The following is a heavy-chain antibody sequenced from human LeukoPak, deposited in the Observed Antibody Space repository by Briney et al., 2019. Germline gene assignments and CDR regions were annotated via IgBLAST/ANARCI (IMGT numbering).Heavy chain of an antibody. CDR3: ARGRYYDNSVYYYFDY. CDR1: GFTFSSYA. J-gene: IGHJ4*02. D-gene: IGHD3-22*01. CDR2: ISGSGGST. Sequence: GGSLRLSCAASGFTFSSYAKRWVRQAPGMGLAWVSAISGSGGSTYYADSVKDRFTISRDTSKNTLYLQMNSLRAEDTAVYYCARGRYYDNSVYYYFDYWGQGTLVTVSS. V-gene: IGHV3-23*01.